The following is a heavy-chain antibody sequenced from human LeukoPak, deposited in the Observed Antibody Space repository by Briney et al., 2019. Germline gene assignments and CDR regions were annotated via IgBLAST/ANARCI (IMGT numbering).Heavy chain of an antibody. D-gene: IGHD6-13*01. V-gene: IGHV1-8*01. Sequence: GASVKVSFKASGYTFTSYDSNWVRQATGQALEWMGWMNPNSGNTGYAQKFQGRVTMTRNTSISTAYMELSSLRSEDTAVYYCARGRSIAAANRRTLGYWGQGTLVTVSS. CDR1: GYTFTSYD. CDR3: ARGRSIAAANRRTLGY. J-gene: IGHJ4*02. CDR2: MNPNSGNT.